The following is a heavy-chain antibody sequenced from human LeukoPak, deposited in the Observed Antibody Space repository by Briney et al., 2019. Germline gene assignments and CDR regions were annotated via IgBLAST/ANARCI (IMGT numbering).Heavy chain of an antibody. CDR1: GFTFSTRP. CDR2: SSANGGST. Sequence: GGSLRLSCSASGFTFSTRPMHWVRQAPGKGLEYVSGSSANGGSTYYADSVKGRFIISRDNSKNTVYLQMSSLRPEDAAVYYCVNQISGWVYWGQGTLVTVSS. CDR3: VNQISGWVY. J-gene: IGHJ4*02. V-gene: IGHV3-64D*06. D-gene: IGHD6-19*01.